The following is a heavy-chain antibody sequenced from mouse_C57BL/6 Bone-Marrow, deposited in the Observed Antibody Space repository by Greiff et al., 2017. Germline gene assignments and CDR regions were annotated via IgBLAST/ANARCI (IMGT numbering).Heavy chain of an antibody. J-gene: IGHJ2*01. D-gene: IGHD6-5*01. Sequence: QVQLQQPGAELVMPGASVKLSCKASGYTFTSYWMHWVKQRPGQGLEWIGEIDPSDSSTNYNQKFKGKSTLTVDKSSSTAYMQLSSLTSEDSAVYYCARLGLWPRDDWGQGTTLTVSS. V-gene: IGHV1-69*01. CDR3: ARLGLWPRDD. CDR2: IDPSDSST. CDR1: GYTFTSYW.